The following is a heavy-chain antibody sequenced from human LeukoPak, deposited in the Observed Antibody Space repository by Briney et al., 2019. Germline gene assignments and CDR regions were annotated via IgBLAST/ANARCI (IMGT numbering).Heavy chain of an antibody. CDR2: ISSSSSYI. Sequence: GSLRLSCAASGFTFSSYSMNWVRQAPGKGLEWVSSISSSSSYIYYADSVKGRFTISRDNAKNTLYLQMNSLRAEDTAVYYCAKDPRNYDFWSGYYHVWGQGTLVTVSS. J-gene: IGHJ4*02. D-gene: IGHD3-3*01. CDR1: GFTFSSYS. CDR3: AKDPRNYDFWSGYYHV. V-gene: IGHV3-21*01.